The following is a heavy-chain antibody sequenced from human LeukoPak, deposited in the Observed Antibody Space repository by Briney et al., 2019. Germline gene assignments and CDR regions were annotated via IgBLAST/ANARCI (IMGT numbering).Heavy chain of an antibody. Sequence: GGSLRLSCAASGFTFDDYSMHWVRQAPGKGLEWVSGINWNRGNIGYADSVKGRFTISRDNAKNSLYLQMNSLRAEDTALYYCAKGGQQLPNPYFDYWGQGTLVTVSS. CDR3: AKGGQQLPNPYFDY. V-gene: IGHV3-9*01. J-gene: IGHJ4*02. CDR2: INWNRGNI. D-gene: IGHD6-13*01. CDR1: GFTFDDYS.